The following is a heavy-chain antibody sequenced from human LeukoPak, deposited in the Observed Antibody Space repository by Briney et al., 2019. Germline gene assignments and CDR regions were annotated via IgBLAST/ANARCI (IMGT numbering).Heavy chain of an antibody. D-gene: IGHD2-21*02. CDR3: ARARVVVTATPSDY. Sequence: ASVKVSCKASGYTFTNYYMHWVRQAPGQGLEWMGIINPSGASTSYAQKFQGRVTMTRDTSTSTGYMELSSLRSEDTAVYYCARARVVVTATPSDYWGQGTLVTVSS. CDR1: GYTFTNYY. CDR2: INPSGAST. V-gene: IGHV1-46*01. J-gene: IGHJ4*02.